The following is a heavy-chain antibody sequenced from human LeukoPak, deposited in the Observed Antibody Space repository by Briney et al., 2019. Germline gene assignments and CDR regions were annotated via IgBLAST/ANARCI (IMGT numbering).Heavy chain of an antibody. J-gene: IGHJ4*02. CDR1: GFTFSSYA. Sequence: GGSLRLSCAASGFTFSSYAMNWVRQAPGKGLEWVSSIQANDGNTYYAESVKGRFTISRDNSRDTLYLQVNSLRAEDTAAYYCARSFRPCSSTSCYFSFDFWGQGIQVAVSS. D-gene: IGHD2-2*01. V-gene: IGHV3-23*01. CDR3: ARSFRPCSSTSCYFSFDF. CDR2: IQANDGNT.